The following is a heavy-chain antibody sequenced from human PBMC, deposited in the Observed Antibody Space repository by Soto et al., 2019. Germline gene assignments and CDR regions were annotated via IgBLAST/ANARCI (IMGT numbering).Heavy chain of an antibody. V-gene: IGHV3-30-3*01. Sequence: QVQLVESGGGVVQPGRSLRLSCAASGFTFSSYAMHWVRQAPGKGLEWVAVISYDGSNKYYADSVKGRFTISRDNSKYTLDLPMNSLRDEDTAVYYCAGDVRYYDSSGYYPDWGQGTLVTVSS. CDR1: GFTFSSYA. J-gene: IGHJ4*02. CDR3: AGDVRYYDSSGYYPD. D-gene: IGHD3-22*01. CDR2: ISYDGSNK.